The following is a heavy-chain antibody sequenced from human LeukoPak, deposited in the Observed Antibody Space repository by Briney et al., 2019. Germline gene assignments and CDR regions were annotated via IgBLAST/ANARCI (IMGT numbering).Heavy chain of an antibody. CDR2: IYYSGST. J-gene: IGHJ4*02. D-gene: IGHD6-13*01. Sequence: SETLSLTCTVSGGSISSGDYYWSWIRQPPGKGLEWIGYIYYSGSTNYNPSLKSRVTISVDTSKNQFSLKLSSVTAADTAVYYCARAWYSSSWYYFDYWGQGTLVTVSS. CDR1: GGSISSGDYY. V-gene: IGHV4-30-4*01. CDR3: ARAWYSSSWYYFDY.